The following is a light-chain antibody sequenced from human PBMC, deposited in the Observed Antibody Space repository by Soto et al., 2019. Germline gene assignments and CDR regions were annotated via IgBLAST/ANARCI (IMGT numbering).Light chain of an antibody. J-gene: IGKJ1*01. V-gene: IGKV3-20*01. CDR2: AAS. CDR1: QTISNNY. Sequence: EIVLTQSPGTLSLSPGEGATLSCRASQTISNNYLAWYQHKPGQAPRLLIYAASTRATGIPDRFSGSGSGADFTLTVNRLEPEEFAVYYWQQYGISPRTFGQGSKGEI. CDR3: QQYGISPRT.